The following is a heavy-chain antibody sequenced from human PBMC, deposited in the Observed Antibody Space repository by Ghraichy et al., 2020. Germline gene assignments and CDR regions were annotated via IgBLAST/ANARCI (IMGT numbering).Heavy chain of an antibody. CDR1: GFTFSSSA. V-gene: IGHV3-48*02. CDR3: TRGRDHAFDI. J-gene: IGHJ3*02. CDR2: ITSSSDTI. Sequence: LTCVASGFTFSSSAMDWVRQAPGKGLEWVSFITSSSDTILYADSVKGRFTISRDNAKNSLYLQMNSLRDEDTAMYYCTRGRDHAFDIWGQGTVVTVSS.